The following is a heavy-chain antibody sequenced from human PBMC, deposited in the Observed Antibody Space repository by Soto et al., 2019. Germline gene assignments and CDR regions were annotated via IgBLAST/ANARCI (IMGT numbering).Heavy chain of an antibody. CDR1: GGSISSSSYY. D-gene: IGHD3-3*01. CDR3: ARVHGVTDYDFWSDFDY. CDR2: IYYSGST. V-gene: IGHV4-39*01. J-gene: IGHJ4*02. Sequence: SETLSLTCTVSGGSISSSSYYWGWIRQPPGKGLEWIGSIYYSGSTYYNPSLKSRVTISVDTSKNQFSLKLSSVTAADTAVYYCARVHGVTDYDFWSDFDYWGQGTLVTVSS.